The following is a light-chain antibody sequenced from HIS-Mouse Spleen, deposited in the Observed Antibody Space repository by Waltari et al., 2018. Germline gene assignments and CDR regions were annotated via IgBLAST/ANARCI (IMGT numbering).Light chain of an antibody. CDR3: QVWDSSSDHVV. CDR2: DDS. J-gene: IGLJ2*01. Sequence: VLTQPPSVSVAPGKTASITGGGNNIGRKRVHWYQQKPGQAPVLGVYDDSDRPSGIPERFSGSNSGNTATLTISRVEAGDEADYYCQVWDSSSDHVVFGGGTKLTVL. V-gene: IGLV3-21*03. CDR1: NIGRKR.